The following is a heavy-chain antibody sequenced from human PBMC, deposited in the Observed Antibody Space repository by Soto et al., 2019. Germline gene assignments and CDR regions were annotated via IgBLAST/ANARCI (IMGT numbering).Heavy chain of an antibody. Sequence: GGSLRLSCTASGFTFSNYAMSWVRQAPGKGREWVSTIRGGGVSTYYADSVKGRFTISRDNSKNTMYLQMNSVRAEDTALYYCAKKGGTDGYYDAFDSWGRGTMVTVSS. D-gene: IGHD3-22*01. CDR2: IRGGGVST. CDR1: GFTFSNYA. CDR3: AKKGGTDGYYDAFDS. J-gene: IGHJ3*02. V-gene: IGHV3-23*01.